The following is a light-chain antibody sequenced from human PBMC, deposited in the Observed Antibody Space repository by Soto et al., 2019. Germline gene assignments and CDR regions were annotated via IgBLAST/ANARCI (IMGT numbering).Light chain of an antibody. V-gene: IGKV3-15*01. CDR1: QSVTSN. CDR3: QQYNNWWT. Sequence: EIVLTHSPATLSLSPGEIATLSCRASQSVTSNFAWYQQKPGQAPRLLIYGASTRATGIPARFSGSGSGTEFTLTISSLQSEDFAVYYCQQYNNWWTFGHGTKVDIK. CDR2: GAS. J-gene: IGKJ1*01.